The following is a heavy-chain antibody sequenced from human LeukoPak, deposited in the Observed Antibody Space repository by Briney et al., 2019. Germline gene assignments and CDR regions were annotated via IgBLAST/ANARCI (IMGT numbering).Heavy chain of an antibody. D-gene: IGHD1-20*01. CDR1: GFTFSSYG. CDR3: AKDNWNDNWFDP. V-gene: IGHV3-30*18. CDR2: ISYDGSNK. Sequence: PGRSLRLSCAASGFTFSSYGMHWVRQAPGKGLEWVAVISYDGSNKYYADSVKGRLTISRDNSKNTLFLQMNSLRAEDTAVYYCAKDNWNDNWFDPWGQGTLVTVSS. J-gene: IGHJ5*02.